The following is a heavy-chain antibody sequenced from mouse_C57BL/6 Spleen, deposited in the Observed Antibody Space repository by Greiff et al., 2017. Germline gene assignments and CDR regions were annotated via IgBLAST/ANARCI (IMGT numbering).Heavy chain of an antibody. D-gene: IGHD1-1*01. CDR2: IYPGSGST. CDR3: ARWGALYGSSYENFDV. CDR1: GYTFTSYW. V-gene: IGHV1-55*01. J-gene: IGHJ1*03. Sequence: QVQLQQPGAELVKPGASVKMSCKASGYTFTSYWITWVKQRPGQGLEWIGDIYPGSGSTNYNEKFKSKDTLTVDTSSSTAYMQLSSLTSEDAAVYYCARWGALYGSSYENFDVWGTGTTVTVSS.